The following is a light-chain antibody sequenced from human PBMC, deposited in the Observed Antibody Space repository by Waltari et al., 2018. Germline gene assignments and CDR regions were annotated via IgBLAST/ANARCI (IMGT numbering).Light chain of an antibody. J-gene: IGLJ7*01. CDR3: AAWDASLNGAV. CDR2: RNN. V-gene: IGLV1-44*01. CDR1: SSNIGSNT. Sequence: QSVLTQPPSASGTPGQRVPISCSGSSSNIGSNTVHWYLQRPGTAPNLLIYRNNQRPSGVPDRFSGSKSGTSASLAISGLQSEDEADYYCAAWDASLNGAVFGGGTQLTVL.